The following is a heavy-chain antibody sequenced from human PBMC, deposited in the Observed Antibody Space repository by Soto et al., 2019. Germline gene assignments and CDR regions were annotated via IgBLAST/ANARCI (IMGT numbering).Heavy chain of an antibody. CDR3: AKDGKRAKDYDFWSGTTGYNWFDP. V-gene: IGHV3-23*01. CDR2: ISGSGGST. CDR1: GFTFSSYA. D-gene: IGHD3-3*01. J-gene: IGHJ5*02. Sequence: GGSLRLSCAASGFTFSSYAMSWVRQAPGKGLEWVSAISGSGGSTYYADSVKGRFTISRDNSKNTLYLQMNSLRAEDTAVYYCAKDGKRAKDYDFWSGTTGYNWFDPWGQGTLVTVSS.